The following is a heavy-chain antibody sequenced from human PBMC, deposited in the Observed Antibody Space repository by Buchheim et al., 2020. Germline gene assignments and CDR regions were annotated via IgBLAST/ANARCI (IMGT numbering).Heavy chain of an antibody. J-gene: IGHJ4*02. CDR3: ARGRDDNSGYFDY. V-gene: IGHV3-48*03. D-gene: IGHD3-22*01. CDR1: GFTFNNYE. CDR2: ISDSSRTK. Sequence: EVQLVDSGGGLVQPGGSLRLSCAASGFTFNNYEMNWVRQAPGKGLEWVSYISDSSRTKYYADSVKGRFTVSRDHGKNSLYFQMNSLRAEDTAVYYCARGRDDNSGYFDYWGQGTL.